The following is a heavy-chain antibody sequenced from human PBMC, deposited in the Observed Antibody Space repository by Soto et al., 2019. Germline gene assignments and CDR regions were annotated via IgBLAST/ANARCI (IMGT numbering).Heavy chain of an antibody. J-gene: IGHJ4*02. V-gene: IGHV3-23*01. Sequence: PGGSLRLSCAASGFPFSSYVMSWVRQAPGKGLEWVSGISGGGSNTFYVDYVKGRFTISRDNSKNTLLLQMNSLGAEDTAVYYCAKDSNKYSSSLRGRYFDYWGQGIGVTVSS. CDR2: ISGGGSNT. CDR1: GFPFSSYV. CDR3: AKDSNKYSSSLRGRYFDY. D-gene: IGHD4-4*01.